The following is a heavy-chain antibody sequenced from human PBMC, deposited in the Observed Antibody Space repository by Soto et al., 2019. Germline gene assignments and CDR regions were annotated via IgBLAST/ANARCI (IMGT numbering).Heavy chain of an antibody. J-gene: IGHJ5*02. CDR1: GGSIRVQSYY. CDR3: TRRYNWNDYYFDP. CDR2: SYYSGTS. Sequence: TSETLSLTCTVSGGSIRVQSYYWTWIRQTPGKGLEWVGSSYYSGTSYFNPALKGRVTIFVDTSTNQFSLRLTSVTAADTAVYYCTRRYNWNDYYFDPWGQGTLVTVSS. D-gene: IGHD1-20*01. V-gene: IGHV4-39*01.